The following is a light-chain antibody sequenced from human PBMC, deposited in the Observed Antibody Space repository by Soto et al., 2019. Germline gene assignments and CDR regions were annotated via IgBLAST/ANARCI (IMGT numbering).Light chain of an antibody. J-gene: IGLJ1*01. V-gene: IGLV2-14*01. CDR3: SSYTSSSTLV. CDR1: SSDVGGYKY. CDR2: EVT. Sequence: QSVLTQPASVSGSPGQSITISCTGTSSDVGGYKYVSWYQQHPGKAPKLMISEVTNRPSGVSNRFSGSKSGNTASLTISGLQAEDEADYYCSSYTSSSTLVFGTGTQLTVL.